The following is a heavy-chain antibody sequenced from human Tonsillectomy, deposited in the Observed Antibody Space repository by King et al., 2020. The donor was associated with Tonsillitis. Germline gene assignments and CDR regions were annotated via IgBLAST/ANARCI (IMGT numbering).Heavy chain of an antibody. Sequence: VQLVESGGGVVQPGGSLRLSCAASGFTFSSYGMHRVRQAPGKGLEWVAFIRYDGSNKYYADSVKGRFTISRDNSKNTLYLQMNSLRAEDTAVYYCAKDMGVGAYYFDYWGQGTLVTVSS. V-gene: IGHV3-30*02. D-gene: IGHD1-26*01. CDR2: IRYDGSNK. J-gene: IGHJ4*02. CDR3: AKDMGVGAYYFDY. CDR1: GFTFSSYG.